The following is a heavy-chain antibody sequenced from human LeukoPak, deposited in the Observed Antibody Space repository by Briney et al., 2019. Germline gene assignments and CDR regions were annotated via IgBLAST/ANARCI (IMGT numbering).Heavy chain of an antibody. D-gene: IGHD1-26*01. CDR1: GGTFSSYA. V-gene: IGHV1-69*13. CDR3: AREGAVAHAFDI. CDR2: IIPIFGTA. Sequence: SVKVSCKASGGTFSSYAISWVRQAPGQGLEWMGGIIPIFGTANYAQKFQGRVTITADESTSTAYMELSSLRSEDTAVYYCAREGAVAHAFDIWGQGTMVTVSS. J-gene: IGHJ3*02.